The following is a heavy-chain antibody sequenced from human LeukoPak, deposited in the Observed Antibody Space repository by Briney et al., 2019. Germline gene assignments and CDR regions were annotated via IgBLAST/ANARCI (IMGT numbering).Heavy chain of an antibody. V-gene: IGHV1-69*13. CDR3: ARRRGYSYGSLDY. Sequence: GASVKVSCKASGGTFSSYAISWVRQAPGRGLEWMGGIIPIFGTANYAQKFQGRVTITADESTSTAYMELSSLRSEDTAVYYCARRRGYSYGSLDYWGQGTLVTVSS. D-gene: IGHD5-18*01. J-gene: IGHJ4*02. CDR1: GGTFSSYA. CDR2: IIPIFGTA.